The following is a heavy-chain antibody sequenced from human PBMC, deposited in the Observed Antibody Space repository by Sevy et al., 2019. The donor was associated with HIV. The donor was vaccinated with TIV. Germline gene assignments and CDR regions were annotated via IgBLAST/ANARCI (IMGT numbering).Heavy chain of an antibody. Sequence: GGSPRLSCAASGFTFSGYAMHWVRQAPGKGLEWVAVISFDGSNKYYADSVKGRFTISRDNSKNRLYLQMNSLRVEDTAVYYCARGRGGVVAGTGYFDYWGQGTLVTVSS. V-gene: IGHV3-30-3*01. J-gene: IGHJ4*02. CDR3: ARGRGGVVAGTGYFDY. CDR2: ISFDGSNK. CDR1: GFTFSGYA. D-gene: IGHD6-19*01.